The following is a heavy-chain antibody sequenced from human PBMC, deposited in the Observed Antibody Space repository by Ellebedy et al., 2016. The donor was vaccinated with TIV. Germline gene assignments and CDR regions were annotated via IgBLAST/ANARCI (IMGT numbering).Heavy chain of an antibody. D-gene: IGHD2-2*01. Sequence: MPSETLSLTCAVSGYSISSLNWWGWIRQPPGKGLEFIGYIHHSRSVYYNPSLWSRVTMSLDTSKNQFSLKLSSVTAVDTALYYCARIGYCSTASCSGAFDIWGQGTMVTVSS. CDR2: IHHSRSV. CDR3: ARIGYCSTASCSGAFDI. J-gene: IGHJ3*02. V-gene: IGHV4-28*05. CDR1: GYSISSLNW.